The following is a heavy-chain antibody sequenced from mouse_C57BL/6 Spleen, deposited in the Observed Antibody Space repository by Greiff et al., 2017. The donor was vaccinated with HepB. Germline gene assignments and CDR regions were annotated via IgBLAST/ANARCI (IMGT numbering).Heavy chain of an antibody. V-gene: IGHV5-16*01. D-gene: IGHD2-5*01. Sequence: EVNLVESEGGLVQPGSSMKLSCTASGFTFSDYYMAWVRQVPEKGLEWVANINYDGSSTYYLDSLKSRFIISRDNAKNILYLQMSSLKSEDTATYYCAREDYSNYGYAMGYWGQGTSVTVSS. CDR2: INYDGSST. CDR3: AREDYSNYGYAMGY. CDR1: GFTFSDYY. J-gene: IGHJ4*01.